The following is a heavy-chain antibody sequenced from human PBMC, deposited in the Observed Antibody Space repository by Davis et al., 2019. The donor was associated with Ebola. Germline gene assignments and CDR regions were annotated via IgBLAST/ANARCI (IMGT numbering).Heavy chain of an antibody. Sequence: GGSLRLSCTDSVITFSSYAMPWVRQAPGKGLEWVSAISGSGGTTYYAGSVKGRFTVSRDNSKKTMYMQMNSLRAEDKAVYYCARSGLSFGVVKYHYGMDVWGKGTTVTVSS. CDR1: VITFSSYA. D-gene: IGHD3-3*01. J-gene: IGHJ6*04. V-gene: IGHV3-23*01. CDR3: ARSGLSFGVVKYHYGMDV. CDR2: ISGSGGTT.